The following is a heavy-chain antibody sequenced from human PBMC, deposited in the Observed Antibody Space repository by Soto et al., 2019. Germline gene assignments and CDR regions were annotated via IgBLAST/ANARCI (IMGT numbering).Heavy chain of an antibody. V-gene: IGHV1-18*01. CDR1: GYTFTSYG. Sequence: ASVKVSCKASGYTFTSYGISWVRQAPGQGLEWMGWISAYNGNTNYAQKLQGRVTMTTDTSTSTAYMELRSLRSDDTAVYYCARDFADYDFWSGYYPGYYYYYMDVWGKGTTVTVSS. D-gene: IGHD3-3*01. CDR3: ARDFADYDFWSGYYPGYYYYYMDV. CDR2: ISAYNGNT. J-gene: IGHJ6*03.